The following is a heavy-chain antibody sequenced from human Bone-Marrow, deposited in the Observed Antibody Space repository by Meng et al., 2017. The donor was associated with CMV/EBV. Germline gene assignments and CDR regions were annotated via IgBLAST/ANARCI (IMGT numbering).Heavy chain of an antibody. J-gene: IGHJ4*02. CDR2: ISGSSRYI. Sequence: LSLTCAASGFTFSSYVMNWVRQAPGKGLEWVSSISGSSRYIYYADSVKGRFTMSRDNAKRSLYLQMNSLRVEDTAVYYCARAHKYSSSLPVDYWGQGTLVTVSS. V-gene: IGHV3-21*01. CDR1: GFTFSSYV. D-gene: IGHD6-19*01. CDR3: ARAHKYSSSLPVDY.